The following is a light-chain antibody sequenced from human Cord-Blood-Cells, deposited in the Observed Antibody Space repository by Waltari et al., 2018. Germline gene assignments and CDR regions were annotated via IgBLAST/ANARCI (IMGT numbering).Light chain of an antibody. V-gene: IGKV1-39*01. CDR1: QSISSY. CDR2: AAS. CDR3: QQSYSTPVT. Sequence: DIQMTQSPSSLFASVGARVTITCRASQSISSYLNWYQQKPGKAPKLLIYAASSLQSGVPSRFSGSGSGTDFTLTISSLQPEDFATYYCQQSYSTPVTFGPGTKVDIK. J-gene: IGKJ3*01.